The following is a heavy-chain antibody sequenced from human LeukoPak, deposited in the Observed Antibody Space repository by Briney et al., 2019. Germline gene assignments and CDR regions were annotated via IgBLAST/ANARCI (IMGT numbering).Heavy chain of an antibody. J-gene: IGHJ4*02. CDR3: AAMIGYFDY. CDR1: GYSISSGYY. D-gene: IGHD3-22*01. V-gene: IGHV4-38-2*02. CDR2: IYHSGST. Sequence: SETLSLTCTVSGYSISSGYYWGWIRQPPGKGLEWIGSIYHSGSTYYNPSLKSRVTISVDTSKNQFSLKLNSVTAADTAVYYCAAMIGYFDYWGQGTLVTVSS.